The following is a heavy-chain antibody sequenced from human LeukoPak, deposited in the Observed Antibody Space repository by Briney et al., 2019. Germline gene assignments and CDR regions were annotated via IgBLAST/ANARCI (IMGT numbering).Heavy chain of an antibody. J-gene: IGHJ3*02. CDR2: ISWNSGSI. CDR3: AKDMGRVWELLNIDAFDI. Sequence: GRSLRLSCAASGFTFDDYAMPWVRQAPGKGLEWASGISWNSGSIGYADSVKGRFTISSDNAKNSLYLQMNSLRAEDTALYYCAKDMGRVWELLNIDAFDIWGQGTMVTVSS. D-gene: IGHD1-26*01. CDR1: GFTFDDYA. V-gene: IGHV3-9*01.